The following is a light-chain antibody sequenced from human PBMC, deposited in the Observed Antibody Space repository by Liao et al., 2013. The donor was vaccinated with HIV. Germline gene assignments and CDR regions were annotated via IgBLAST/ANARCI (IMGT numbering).Light chain of an antibody. CDR3: QAWDSSTHVV. V-gene: IGLV3-21*01. Sequence: SYELTQPPSVSVAPGETARITCGGDNIGSKSVHWYQQKPGQAPVLVIYYDSDRPSGIPERFSGSNSGNTATLTIARVEAGDEADYYCQAWDSSTHVVFGGGTKLTVL. J-gene: IGLJ2*01. CDR1: NIGSKS. CDR2: YDS.